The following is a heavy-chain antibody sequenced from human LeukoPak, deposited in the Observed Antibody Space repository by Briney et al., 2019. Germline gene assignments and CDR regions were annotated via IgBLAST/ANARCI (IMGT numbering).Heavy chain of an antibody. CDR2: IDKDGSQK. D-gene: IGHD1-14*01. CDR3: AKDTYGPDDY. Sequence: GGSLRLSCAASGFTFSQYWMSWFRQTPGKGLEWVAHIDKDGSQKNYVDSVKGRFSISRDDSKNSVYLQMNSLRGEDTGVYYCAKDTYGPDDYWGQGTLVTVSS. J-gene: IGHJ4*02. CDR1: GFTFSQYW. V-gene: IGHV3-7*04.